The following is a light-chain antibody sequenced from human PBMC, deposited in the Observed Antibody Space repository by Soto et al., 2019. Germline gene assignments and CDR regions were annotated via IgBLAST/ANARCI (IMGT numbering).Light chain of an antibody. J-gene: IGLJ7*01. CDR1: SSNIGSNY. CDR3: AAWDDSLSGAL. V-gene: IGLV1-47*01. Sequence: QSVLTQPPSASGTPGQRVTISCSGSSSNIGSNYVYWYRQLPGTAPKLLIYRNNQRPSGVPDRFSGSKSGTSASLAISGLRSEDEADYYCAAWDDSLSGALSGGGTQLTVL. CDR2: RNN.